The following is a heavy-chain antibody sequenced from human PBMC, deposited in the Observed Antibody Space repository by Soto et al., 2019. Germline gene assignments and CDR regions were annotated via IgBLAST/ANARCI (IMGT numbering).Heavy chain of an antibody. CDR2: IENAGTDS. Sequence: EVQLVESGGGVVQPGGSLRLSCAASGFTLSGRSMHWVRQAPGKGLVWVSGIENAGTDSTYADSVKGRFTSSRDNAKKLLYLQRNRLSVVVTAVYYCERTWFGPDVWGKGTTVPVSS. J-gene: IGHJ6*04. CDR3: ERTWFGPDV. V-gene: IGHV3-74*01. CDR1: GFTLSGRS. D-gene: IGHD3-10*01.